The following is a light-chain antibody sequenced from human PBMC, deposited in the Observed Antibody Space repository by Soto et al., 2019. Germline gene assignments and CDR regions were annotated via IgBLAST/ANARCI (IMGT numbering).Light chain of an antibody. CDR2: EVS. V-gene: IGKV2D-29*02. Sequence: DGVMTQTPLSLSVAPGQPASISCKSSQSLLHITGETFLFWYLQKPGQSPQLLIYEVSTRVSGAPDRFSGSGSGTDFTLEISRVETDDVGIYYCMQSTQLPPTFGQGTRLEIK. CDR3: MQSTQLPPT. J-gene: IGKJ5*01. CDR1: QSLLHITGETF.